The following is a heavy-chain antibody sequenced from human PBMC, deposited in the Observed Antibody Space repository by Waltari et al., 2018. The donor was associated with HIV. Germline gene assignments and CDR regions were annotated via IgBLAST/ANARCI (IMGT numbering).Heavy chain of an antibody. CDR1: GFTFEAYS. V-gene: IGHV3-9*01. J-gene: IGHJ2*01. CDR2: ISWNSGTI. CDR3: AKDKRSGYGGNSVWYFDL. Sequence: EVQLVESGGGLVQPGRSLRLSCAAFGFTFEAYSITWVRQAPGKGLEWVSGISWNSGTIGYADSVKGRFTISRDNAKNSLYLQMNSLRAEDTALYYCAKDKRSGYGGNSVWYFDLWGRGTLVTVSS. D-gene: IGHD4-17*01.